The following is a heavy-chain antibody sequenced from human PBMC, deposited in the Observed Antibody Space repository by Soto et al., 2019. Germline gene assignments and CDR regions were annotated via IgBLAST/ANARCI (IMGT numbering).Heavy chain of an antibody. J-gene: IGHJ5*02. D-gene: IGHD2-15*01. Sequence: TPGKWLEWIGSIDYSGSTYYNPSLKSRVTISVDTSKNQFSLKLSSVTAADTALYYCASSGGRPVGFGWFDPPGQGTLVTLPS. CDR2: IDYSGST. V-gene: IGHV4-39*01. CDR3: ASSGGRPVGFGWFDP.